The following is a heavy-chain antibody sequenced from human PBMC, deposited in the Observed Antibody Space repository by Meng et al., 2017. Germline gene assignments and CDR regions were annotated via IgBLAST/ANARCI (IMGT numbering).Heavy chain of an antibody. CDR1: GFTFSSYS. CDR2: ISGSGGST. J-gene: IGHJ4*02. V-gene: IGHV3-23*01. D-gene: IGHD2-15*01. CDR3: AKGVIGVVVAATPVYFDY. Sequence: GESLKISCAASGFTFSSYSMNWVRQAPGKGLEWVSAISGSGGSTYYADSVKGRFTISRDNSKNTLYLQMNSLRAEDTAVYYCAKGVIGVVVAATPVYFDYWGQGTLVTVSS.